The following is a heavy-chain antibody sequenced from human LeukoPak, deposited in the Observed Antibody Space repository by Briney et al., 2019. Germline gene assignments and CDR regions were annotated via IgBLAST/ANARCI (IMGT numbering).Heavy chain of an antibody. CDR2: INPKSGGT. CDR3: AREGSSWYGYYYMDV. D-gene: IGHD6-13*01. V-gene: IGHV1-2*02. Sequence: HRASVKVSCKASGYSFTGHYMHWVRQAPGQGLEWMGWINPKSGGTNYAQKFQGRVTMTRDTSTSTVYMELSSLRSEDTAVYYCAREGSSWYGYYYMDVWGKGTTVTISS. CDR1: GYSFTGHY. J-gene: IGHJ6*03.